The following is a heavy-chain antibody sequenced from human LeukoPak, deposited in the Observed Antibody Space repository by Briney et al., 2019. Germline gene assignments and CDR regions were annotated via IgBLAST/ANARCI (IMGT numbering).Heavy chain of an antibody. CDR3: ARAKALGYCSGGSCYPRGFDP. Sequence: PSETLSLTCAVYGGSFSGYYWSWIRQPPGKGLEWIGEINHSGSTNYNPSLKSRVTISVDTSKNQFSLKLSSVTAADTAVYYRARAKALGYCSGGSCYPRGFDPWGRGTLVTVSS. V-gene: IGHV4-34*01. J-gene: IGHJ5*02. CDR1: GGSFSGYY. D-gene: IGHD2-15*01. CDR2: INHSGST.